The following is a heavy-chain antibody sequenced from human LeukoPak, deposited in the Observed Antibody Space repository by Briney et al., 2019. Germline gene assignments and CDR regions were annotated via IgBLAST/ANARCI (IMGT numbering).Heavy chain of an antibody. D-gene: IGHD5-18*01. CDR2: IIPIFGTA. CDR1: GYTFTSYY. V-gene: IGHV1-69*13. J-gene: IGHJ4*02. Sequence: SVKVSCKASGYTFTSYYMHWVRQAPGQGLEWMGGIIPIFGTANYAQKFQGRVTITADESTSTVYMELSSLRSEDTAVYYCARGRGYSPDYWGQGTLVTVSS. CDR3: ARGRGYSPDY.